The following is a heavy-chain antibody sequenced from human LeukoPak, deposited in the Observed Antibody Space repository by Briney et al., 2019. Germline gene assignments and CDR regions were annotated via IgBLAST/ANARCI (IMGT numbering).Heavy chain of an antibody. D-gene: IGHD3-3*01. V-gene: IGHV1-18*01. CDR1: GYTFTSYG. Sequence: ASVKVSCKASGYTFTSYGISWVRQAPGQGLEWMGWISAYNGNTNYAQKLQGRVTMTTDTSTSTAYMELRSLRSDDTAVYYCASPSYYDFWSGYSYDAFDIWSQGTMVTVSS. CDR2: ISAYNGNT. J-gene: IGHJ3*02. CDR3: ASPSYYDFWSGYSYDAFDI.